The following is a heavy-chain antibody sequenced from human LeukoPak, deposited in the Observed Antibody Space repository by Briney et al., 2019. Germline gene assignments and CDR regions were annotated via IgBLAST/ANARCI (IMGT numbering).Heavy chain of an antibody. CDR1: GGSISSGGYY. CDR2: ISSSSSTI. J-gene: IGHJ6*02. V-gene: IGHV3-11*04. D-gene: IGHD4-23*01. Sequence: LSLTCTVSGGSISSGGYYWSWIRQAPGKGLEWVSYISSSSSTIYYADSVKGRFTISRDNAKNSLYLQMNSLRDEDTAVYYCARDPPTVVTYYYYGMDVWGQGTTVTVSS. CDR3: ARDPPTVVTYYYYGMDV.